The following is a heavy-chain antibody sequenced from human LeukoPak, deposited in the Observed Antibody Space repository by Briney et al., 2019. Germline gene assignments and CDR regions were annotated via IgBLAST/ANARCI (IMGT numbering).Heavy chain of an antibody. Sequence: PGGSLRLSCAASGFTFSSYSMNWVRQAPGKGLEWVSSISSSSSYIYYADSVKGRFTISRDNAKNSLYLQMNSLRAEDTAVYYCARQLGMGFGELLGGFDYWGQGTLVTVSS. CDR3: ARQLGMGFGELLGGFDY. CDR1: GFTFSSYS. J-gene: IGHJ4*02. CDR2: ISSSSSYI. V-gene: IGHV3-21*01. D-gene: IGHD3-10*01.